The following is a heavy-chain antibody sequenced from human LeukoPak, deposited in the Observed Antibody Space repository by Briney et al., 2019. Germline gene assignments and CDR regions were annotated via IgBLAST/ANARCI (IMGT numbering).Heavy chain of an antibody. D-gene: IGHD1-26*01. CDR3: TNDSGTYNWLDP. J-gene: IGHJ5*02. Sequence: PGGSLKLSCAASGFTFSDSAIHWVRQASGKGLEWIGLMDKKFNGFVTAYAASVRGRFNISSDDSQHTAYLQMDILKTEDTALYYCTNDSGTYNWLDPWGQGTLVTVSS. V-gene: IGHV3-73*01. CDR2: MDKKFNGFVT. CDR1: GFTFSDSA.